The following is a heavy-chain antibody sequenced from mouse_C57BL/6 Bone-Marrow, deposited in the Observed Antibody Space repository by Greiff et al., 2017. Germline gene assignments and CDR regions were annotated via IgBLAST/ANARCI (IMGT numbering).Heavy chain of an antibody. CDR2: IYPGSGST. V-gene: IGHV1-55*01. J-gene: IGHJ1*03. D-gene: IGHD2-5*01. Sequence: QVQLQQPGAELVKPGASVKMSCKASGYTFTSYWMTWVKQRPGQGLEWIGDIYPGSGSTNYNEKFKSKATLTVDTSSSTAYMQLSSLTSEDSAVYYCERPYYSNDWYFDVWGTGTTVTVSS. CDR3: ERPYYSNDWYFDV. CDR1: GYTFTSYW.